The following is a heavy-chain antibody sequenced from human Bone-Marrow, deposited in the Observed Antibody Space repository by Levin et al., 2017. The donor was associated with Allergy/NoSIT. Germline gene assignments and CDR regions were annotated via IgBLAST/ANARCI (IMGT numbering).Heavy chain of an antibody. V-gene: IGHV3-15*01. J-gene: IGHJ5*02. Sequence: GGSLRLSCAASGFTLTNAWMSWVRQAPGKGLEWVGRIKSQSDGGSIDYAAPVKGRFTLSRDDSKNVVYLQMNSLKTEDTAVYYCARDEACSGGSGYSYSWFDPWGQGTLVTVSS. D-gene: IGHD2-15*01. CDR3: ARDEACSGGSGYSYSWFDP. CDR1: GFTLTNAW. CDR2: IKSQSDGGSI.